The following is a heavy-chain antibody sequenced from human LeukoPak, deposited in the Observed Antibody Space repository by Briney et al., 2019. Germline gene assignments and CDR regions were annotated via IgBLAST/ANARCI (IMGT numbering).Heavy chain of an antibody. CDR2: INHSGST. CDR1: GGSFSGYY. D-gene: IGHD6-25*01. J-gene: IGHJ4*02. CDR3: ARGAPLWGYSSEGFRVRVSLEDY. V-gene: IGHV4-34*01. Sequence: SETLSLTCAVYGGSFSGYYWSWIRQPPGKGLEWIGEINHSGSTNYNPSLKSRVTISVDTSKNQFSLKLSSVTAADTAVYYCARGAPLWGYSSEGFRVRVSLEDYWGQGTLVTVSS.